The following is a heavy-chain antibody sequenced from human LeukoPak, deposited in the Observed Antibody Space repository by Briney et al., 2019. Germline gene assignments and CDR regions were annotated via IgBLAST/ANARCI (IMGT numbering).Heavy chain of an antibody. CDR1: GFTFSSYA. V-gene: IGHV3-23*01. CDR2: ISGSGGST. CDR3: AKEGLRSKVSYYYYYMDV. D-gene: IGHD4-11*01. J-gene: IGHJ6*03. Sequence: PGGSLRLSCAASGFTFSSYAMSWVRQAPGKGLEWASAISGSGGSTYYADSVKGRFTISRDNSKNTLYLQMNSLRAEDTAVYYCAKEGLRSKVSYYYYYMDVWVKGTTVTVSS.